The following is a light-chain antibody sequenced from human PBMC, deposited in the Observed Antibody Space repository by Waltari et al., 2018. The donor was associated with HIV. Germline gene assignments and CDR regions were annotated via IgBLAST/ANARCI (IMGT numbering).Light chain of an antibody. Sequence: QSLLTQSPSASGTPGQRVNISCFGTSSNIGSRSVNWYPHFPGTPPRLVIFRNTERPSGVPDRVSGSKSGTSASLAISGLHSQDEADYYCSVWDVTLNGLVFGGGTRLTVL. CDR3: SVWDVTLNGLV. CDR2: RNT. V-gene: IGLV1-44*01. J-gene: IGLJ2*01. CDR1: SSNIGSRS.